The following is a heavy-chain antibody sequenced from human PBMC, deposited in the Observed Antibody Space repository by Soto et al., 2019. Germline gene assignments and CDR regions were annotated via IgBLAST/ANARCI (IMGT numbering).Heavy chain of an antibody. CDR1: GYTFTSYG. Sequence: APVKVSCKASGYTFTSYGISWVRQAPGQGLEWMGWISAYNGNTNYAQKLQGRVTMTTDTSTSTAYMELRSLRSDDTAVYYSATERRLGGCVCGGRKPHGWRGCWLGPW. J-gene: IGHJ5*02. V-gene: IGHV1-18*01. CDR3: ATERRLGGCVCGGRKPHGWRGCWLGP. D-gene: IGHD2-21*01. CDR2: ISAYNGNT.